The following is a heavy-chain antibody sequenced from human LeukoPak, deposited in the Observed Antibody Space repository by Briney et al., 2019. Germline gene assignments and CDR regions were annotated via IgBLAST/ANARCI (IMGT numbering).Heavy chain of an antibody. CDR1: GGSISSYY. J-gene: IGHJ4*02. Sequence: PSETLSLTCTVSGGSISSYYWSWIRQPPGKGLEWIGYIYYSGSTNCNPSLKSRVTISVDTSKNQFSLKLSSVTAADTAVYYCAGSSSSRAHDYWGQGTLVTVSS. CDR2: IYYSGST. CDR3: AGSSSSRAHDY. D-gene: IGHD6-6*01. V-gene: IGHV4-59*01.